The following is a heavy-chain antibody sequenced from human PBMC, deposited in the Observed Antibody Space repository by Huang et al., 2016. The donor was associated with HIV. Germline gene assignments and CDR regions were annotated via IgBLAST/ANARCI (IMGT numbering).Heavy chain of an antibody. J-gene: IGHJ3*02. CDR2: IYLDDSDA. CDR3: AKLRRRDYSGSDAFDI. D-gene: IGHD4-4*01. Sequence: QLVQSGPELKKPGESLTISCKASGYTFSIYWFGWVRQMSGKGLEGMGIIYLDDSDARYSPSFQGQVTFSADKSNTSAYLHWRSLKASDTAMYYCAKLRRRDYSGSDAFDIWGQGTMVVVSS. CDR1: GYTFSIYW. V-gene: IGHV5-51*01.